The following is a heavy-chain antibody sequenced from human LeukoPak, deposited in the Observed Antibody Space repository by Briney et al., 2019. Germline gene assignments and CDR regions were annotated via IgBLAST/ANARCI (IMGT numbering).Heavy chain of an antibody. V-gene: IGHV4-4*02. Sequence: SGTLSLTCVVSGASIDSDNWWSWVRQPPGKGLEWIGEIFHSGSTNYNPSVKSRVTISVDKSKNQFSLNLKAVTAADTAVYYCARGYCSGGSCYSGPLPFDYWGQGTLVTVSS. CDR2: IFHSGST. D-gene: IGHD2-15*01. CDR3: ARGYCSGGSCYSGPLPFDY. CDR1: GASIDSDNW. J-gene: IGHJ4*02.